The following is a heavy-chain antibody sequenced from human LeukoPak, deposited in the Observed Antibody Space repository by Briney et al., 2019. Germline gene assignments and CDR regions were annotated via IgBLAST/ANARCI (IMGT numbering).Heavy chain of an antibody. J-gene: IGHJ3*02. CDR2: SSAYNGNT. CDR1: GGTFSSYA. V-gene: IGHV1-18*01. Sequence: GSVKVSCKASGGTFSSYAISWVRQAPGQGLEAMGWSSAYNGNTNYAQKLQGRVTMTTRTSTSTAYMELRSLRSDDTAVYYCARDSRDIVVVPAAGGLDDAFDIWGQGTMVTVSS. D-gene: IGHD2-2*01. CDR3: ARDSRDIVVVPAAGGLDDAFDI.